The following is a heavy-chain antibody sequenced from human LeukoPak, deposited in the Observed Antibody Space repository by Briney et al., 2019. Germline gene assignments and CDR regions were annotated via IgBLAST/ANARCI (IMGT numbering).Heavy chain of an antibody. CDR3: ARHVWLQPFDY. J-gene: IGHJ4*02. D-gene: IGHD3-9*01. V-gene: IGHV4-59*08. Sequence: SETLSLTCSVSGGSMNSYYCSWIRQSPGKGLEWIGYIYYSGSTNYNPSLKSRVTISVDTSKNQFSLKLSSVTAADTAVYYCARHVWLQPFDYWGQGTLVTVSS. CDR2: IYYSGST. CDR1: GGSMNSYY.